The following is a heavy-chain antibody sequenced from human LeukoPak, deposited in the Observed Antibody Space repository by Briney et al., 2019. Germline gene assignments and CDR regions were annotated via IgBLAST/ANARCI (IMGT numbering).Heavy chain of an antibody. CDR2: ISWDGGST. Sequence: GGSLRLSCAASGFTFDDYTMHWVRQAPGKGLEWVSLISWDGGSTYYADSVKGRFTISRDNSKNSLYLQMNSLRTEDTALYYCAKEGEGYSSSWYRFDYWGQGTLVTVSS. CDR1: GFTFDDYT. D-gene: IGHD6-13*01. CDR3: AKEGEGYSSSWYRFDY. J-gene: IGHJ4*02. V-gene: IGHV3-43*01.